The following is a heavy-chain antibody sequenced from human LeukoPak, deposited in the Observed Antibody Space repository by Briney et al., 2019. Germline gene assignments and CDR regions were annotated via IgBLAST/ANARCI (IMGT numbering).Heavy chain of an antibody. CDR3: AKICDIGGVFGGGAFDI. CDR1: VFIVSSYA. V-gene: IGHV3-23*01. Sequence: PGGSLRLSCAASVFIVSSYAMHWVRQAPGKGLEWVLGISGTGGRTYYADSVKGRFTISRDNSKNTLYLQMNSLRADDTAVYYCAKICDIGGVFGGGAFDIWGQGTMVTVSS. CDR2: ISGTGGRT. D-gene: IGHD2-8*02. J-gene: IGHJ3*02.